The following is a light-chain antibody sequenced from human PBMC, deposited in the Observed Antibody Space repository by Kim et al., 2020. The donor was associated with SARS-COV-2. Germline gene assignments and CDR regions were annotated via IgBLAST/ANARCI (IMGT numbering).Light chain of an antibody. CDR3: QTWDSSGAV. CDR2: QNT. CDR1: RLENKN. Sequence: SYELTQPPSVSVSPGQTASITCSGDRLENKNVCWYQQKPGQSPLLVIYQNTKRPPGTPERISGSNSGNTATLTISGTQAMDDGDYYCQTWDSSGAVFGTGTKVTVL. V-gene: IGLV3-1*01. J-gene: IGLJ1*01.